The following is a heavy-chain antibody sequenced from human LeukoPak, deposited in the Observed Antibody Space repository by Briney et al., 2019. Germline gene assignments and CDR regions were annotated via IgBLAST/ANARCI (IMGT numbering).Heavy chain of an antibody. V-gene: IGHV4-59*11. CDR3: CGVVITSGAEYFQH. Sequence: SETLSLTCTVSGDSISSHYWSWIRQPPGKGLEWIGYISNSGSTNYNPSLESRVTISADTSKNQFSLKLSSVTAADTAVYYCCGVVITSGAEYFQHWGQGTLVTVSS. CDR1: GDSISSHY. CDR2: ISNSGST. D-gene: IGHD3-3*01. J-gene: IGHJ1*01.